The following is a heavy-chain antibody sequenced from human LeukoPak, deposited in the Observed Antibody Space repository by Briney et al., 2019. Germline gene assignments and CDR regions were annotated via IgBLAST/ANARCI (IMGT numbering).Heavy chain of an antibody. D-gene: IGHD4-17*01. J-gene: IGHJ6*02. V-gene: IGHV1-69*01. CDR3: ARCPIYGDYRYYYYYGMDV. CDR2: IIPIFGTA. Sequence: GSSVKVSCKASGGTFSSYAISWVRQAPGQGLEWMGGIIPIFGTANYARKFQGRVTITADESTSTAYMELSSLRSEDTAVYYCARCPIYGDYRYYYYYGMDVWGQGTTVTVSS. CDR1: GGTFSSYA.